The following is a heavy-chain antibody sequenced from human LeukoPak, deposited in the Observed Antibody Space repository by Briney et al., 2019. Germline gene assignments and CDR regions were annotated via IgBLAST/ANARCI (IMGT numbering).Heavy chain of an antibody. CDR3: TRDRGTADRSWFDP. CDR1: GYKFTDSY. CDR2: IFPKSGKA. D-gene: IGHD2-8*02. J-gene: IGHJ5*02. Sequence: ASVKVSCKASGYKFTDSYIHWVRQAPGQGLEWMGWIFPKSGKAKYSQTFQGRVTMTRDTSVDTVYMEVIRLTPDDTAVYYCTRDRGTADRSWFDPLGQGTLVTVSS. V-gene: IGHV1-2*02.